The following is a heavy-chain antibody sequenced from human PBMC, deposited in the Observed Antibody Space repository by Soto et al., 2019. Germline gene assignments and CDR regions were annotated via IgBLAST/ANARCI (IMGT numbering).Heavy chain of an antibody. CDR2: INPSAGRT. V-gene: IGHV1-46*01. D-gene: IGHD3-10*01. J-gene: IGHJ4*02. CDR1: GYTFTTHY. CDR3: ARAGENYGSGTFSPPLRYYFNS. Sequence: QVQLVQSGTEVKKPGASVKVSCKGSGYTFTTHYMHWVRQAPGQGLEWMGIINPSAGRTTYALKFPGRVTMTSGTSTTTVYVELTSLRSEDTATFFCARAGENYGSGTFSPPLRYYFNSWGQGTLVTVSS.